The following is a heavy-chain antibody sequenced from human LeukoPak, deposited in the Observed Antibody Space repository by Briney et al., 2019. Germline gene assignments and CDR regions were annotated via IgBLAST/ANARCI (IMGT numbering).Heavy chain of an antibody. J-gene: IGHJ4*02. D-gene: IGHD6-25*01. CDR3: ARDGRYSDYDFDY. CDR1: GFTFSNYW. V-gene: IGHV3-21*01. Sequence: PGGSLRLSCAASGFTFSNYWMHWVRQAPGKGLEWVSSISGTSRYIYYVDSVKGRFTISRDNAQNSLYLQMNSLTAEDTAVYYCARDGRYSDYDFDYWGLGTLVTVSS. CDR2: ISGTSRYI.